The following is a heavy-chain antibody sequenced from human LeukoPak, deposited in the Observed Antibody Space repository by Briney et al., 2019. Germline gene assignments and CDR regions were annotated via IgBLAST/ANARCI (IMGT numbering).Heavy chain of an antibody. J-gene: IGHJ4*02. CDR1: GGTFSSYA. D-gene: IGHD3-10*01. CDR3: ATSIGGRHDY. V-gene: IGHV1-69*05. CDR2: IIPIFGTA. Sequence: GASVKVSCKASGGTFSSYAISWVRQAPGQGLEWMGGIIPIFGTANYAQKFQGRVTITTDESTSTAYMELSSLRSEDTAVYYCATSIGGRHDYWGQGTLVTVSS.